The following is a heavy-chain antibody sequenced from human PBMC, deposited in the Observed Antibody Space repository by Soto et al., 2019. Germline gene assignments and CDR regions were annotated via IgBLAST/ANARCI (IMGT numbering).Heavy chain of an antibody. CDR2: ITWNSRST. CDR1: GFTFDDYA. V-gene: IGHV3-20*04. D-gene: IGHD2-2*01. CDR3: ARGRTSSLSGMEV. Sequence: EVQLVESGGAVVRPGGSLRLSCAASGFTFDDYAMNWIRQAPGKGLEWDSGITWNSRSTGYVDSVKGRFTISRDNAKNSLYLHMYSLRAEDTASYYCARGRTSSLSGMEVWGNGTKVSVSS. J-gene: IGHJ6*04.